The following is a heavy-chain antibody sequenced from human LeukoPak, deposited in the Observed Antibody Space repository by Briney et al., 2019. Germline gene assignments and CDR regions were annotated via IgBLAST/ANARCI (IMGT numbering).Heavy chain of an antibody. V-gene: IGHV4-34*01. Sequence: PSETLSLTCTIYGASFSGDYWSWIRQSPGKGLEYIGEVSHSGSTNYNPSLKSRVTVSLDTSKNQFSLKLRSVTAADTAVYYCAKFGDSNYWGQGTLVTVSS. J-gene: IGHJ4*02. D-gene: IGHD3-16*01. CDR2: VSHSGST. CDR3: AKFGDSNY. CDR1: GASFSGDY.